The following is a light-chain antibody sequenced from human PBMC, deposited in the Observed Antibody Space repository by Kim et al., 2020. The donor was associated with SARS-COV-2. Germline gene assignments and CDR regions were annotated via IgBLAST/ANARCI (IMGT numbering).Light chain of an antibody. CDR3: QQRDNWYT. CDR1: QSVGNY. V-gene: IGKV3-11*01. J-gene: IGKJ2*01. CDR2: DAS. Sequence: LSWAPGEQATLSYRASQSVGNYLVWYQQKPGQAPRRVIYDASNRATGIPARFSGSGSGTDFTLTISSLEPEDFAVYYCQQRDNWYTFGQGTKLEI.